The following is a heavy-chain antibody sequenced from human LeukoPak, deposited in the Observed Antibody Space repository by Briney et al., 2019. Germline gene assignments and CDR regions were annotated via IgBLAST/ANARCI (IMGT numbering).Heavy chain of an antibody. CDR2: IRSKANSYAT. Sequence: GGSLRLSCVASGFTFSGSATHWVRQASGKGLEWVGRIRSKANSYATSYAASVKGRFTISRDDSKNTAYLQMNSLKTEDTAVYRCTRRYYFDSSGFYQDDYWGLGTPIIVSS. J-gene: IGHJ4*02. V-gene: IGHV3-73*01. CDR1: GFTFSGSA. D-gene: IGHD3-22*01. CDR3: TRRYYFDSSGFYQDDY.